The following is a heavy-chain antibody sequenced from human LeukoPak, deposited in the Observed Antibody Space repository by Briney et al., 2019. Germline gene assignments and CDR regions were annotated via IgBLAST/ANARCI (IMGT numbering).Heavy chain of an antibody. CDR1: GFTFSIYV. J-gene: IGHJ4*02. Sequence: PGGSLGLSCAASGFTFSIYVMSWVRQAPGKGLEWVSTISASGDTTYYADSVKGRFTISRDNSKNTLYLQVSSLTAEDTAVYYCARGVRGYSYVKSRKPYFDYWGQGTLVTVSS. CDR3: ARGVRGYSYVKSRKPYFDY. D-gene: IGHD5-18*01. V-gene: IGHV3-23*01. CDR2: ISASGDTT.